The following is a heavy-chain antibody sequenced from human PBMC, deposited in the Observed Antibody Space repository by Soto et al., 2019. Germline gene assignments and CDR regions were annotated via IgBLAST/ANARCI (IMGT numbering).Heavy chain of an antibody. D-gene: IGHD3-22*01. CDR3: GKDLHHSSGYFFIVRLNAMDV. J-gene: IGHJ6*01. CDR2: MSYDGTNE. Sequence: QVQLVESGGGVVQPGRSLRLSCAASGFTFSSYAMQWVRQAPGKGLEWVALMSYDGTNEYYADSVKGRFTISRDNSKNTLFLQINSLRAEDTAVYYCGKDLHHSSGYFFIVRLNAMDVWGQGTTVTVSS. V-gene: IGHV3-30*18. CDR1: GFTFSSYA.